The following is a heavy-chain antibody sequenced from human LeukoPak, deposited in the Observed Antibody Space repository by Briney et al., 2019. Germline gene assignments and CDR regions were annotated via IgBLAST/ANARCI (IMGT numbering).Heavy chain of an antibody. J-gene: IGHJ4*02. Sequence: PGGSLRLSGAASGFTFSSYAMSWVRQAPGKGLEWVSAISGNGGSTYYADSVKGRFTISRDNSKNTLYLQMNSLRAEDTAVYYCAKDLATVTTFDYWGQGTLVTVSS. CDR2: ISGNGGST. D-gene: IGHD4-17*01. CDR1: GFTFSSYA. CDR3: AKDLATVTTFDY. V-gene: IGHV3-23*01.